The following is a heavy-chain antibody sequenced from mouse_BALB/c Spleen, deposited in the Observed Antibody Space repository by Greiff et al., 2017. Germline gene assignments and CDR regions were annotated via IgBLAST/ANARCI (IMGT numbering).Heavy chain of an antibody. V-gene: IGHV1-82*01. CDR2: IYPGDGDT. CDR1: GYAFSSSW. CDR3: GRSGYYAMDY. J-gene: IGHJ4*01. Sequence: QVQLQQSGPELVKPGASVKISCKASGYAFSSSWMNWVKQRPGQGLEWIGRIYPGDGDTNYNGKFKGKATLTADKSSSTAYMQLSSLTSVDSAVYFCGRSGYYAMDYWGQGTSVTVSS.